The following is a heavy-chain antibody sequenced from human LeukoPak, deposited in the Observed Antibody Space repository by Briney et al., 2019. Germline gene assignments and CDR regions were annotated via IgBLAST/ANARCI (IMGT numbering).Heavy chain of an antibody. CDR3: AKRDYYDSNGYFFPYYFDN. D-gene: IGHD3-22*01. J-gene: IGHJ4*02. Sequence: GGSLRLSCAASGFTFSNYGMNWVRQAPGKGLEWVSGISGSGGRTYYAGSVRGRFTISRDNSRNRLYLQMNSLRAEDTALYYCAKRDYYDSNGYFFPYYFDNWGQGTLVAVSS. CDR2: ISGSGGRT. CDR1: GFTFSNYG. V-gene: IGHV3-23*01.